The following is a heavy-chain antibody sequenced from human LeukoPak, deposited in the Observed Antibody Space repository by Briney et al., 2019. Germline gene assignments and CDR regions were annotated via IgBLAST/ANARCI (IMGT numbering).Heavy chain of an antibody. CDR3: AKGDSGDYVGPSNDY. CDR1: GFTFDDYV. CDR2: ISGDGGST. V-gene: IGHV3-43*02. Sequence: GGSLRLSCAASGFTFDDYVMHWVRQAPGKGLEWVSLISGDGGSTHYADSVKGRFTISRDNSKNSLYLQMNSLRTEDTALYYCAKGDSGDYVGPSNDYWGQGTLVTVSS. D-gene: IGHD4-17*01. J-gene: IGHJ4*02.